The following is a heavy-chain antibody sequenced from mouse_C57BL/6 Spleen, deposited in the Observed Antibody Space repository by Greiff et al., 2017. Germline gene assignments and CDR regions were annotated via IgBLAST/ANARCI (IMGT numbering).Heavy chain of an antibody. J-gene: IGHJ2*01. CDR2: ILPGSGST. Sequence: VQLQQSGAELMKPGASVKLSCKATGYTFTGYWIEWVKQRPGHGLEWIGEILPGSGSTYYNEKFKGKATFTADTSSNTAYMQLSSLTTEDYAIDCCARRPTVVASDYWGQGTTLTVSA. V-gene: IGHV1-9*01. CDR3: ARRPTVVASDY. CDR1: GYTFTGYW. D-gene: IGHD1-1*01.